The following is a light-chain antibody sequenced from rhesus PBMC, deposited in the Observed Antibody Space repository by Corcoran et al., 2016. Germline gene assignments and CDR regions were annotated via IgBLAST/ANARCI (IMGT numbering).Light chain of an antibody. V-gene: IGKV3-42*01. CDR2: GAS. CDR3: QQDYSWPLT. CDR1: QRVSSS. J-gene: IGKJ4*01. Sequence: EIVMTQSPATLSLSPGERATLSCRASQRVSSSLAWYQQTPGQAPKLLNSGASSRATDITDRFSGSGSGTDFTLTIRILEPEDVGVYYCQQDYSWPLTFGGGTKVQL.